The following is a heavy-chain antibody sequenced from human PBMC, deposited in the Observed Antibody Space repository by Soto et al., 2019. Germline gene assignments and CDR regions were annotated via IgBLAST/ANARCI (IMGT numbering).Heavy chain of an antibody. CDR3: AGIVVAEAAQFDS. CDR1: GGSISSGGYY. CDR2: INYSGST. Sequence: QVQLQESGPGLVKPSQTLSLTCTVSGGSISSGGYYWSWIRQHPGKGLEWIGYINYSGSTFYNPSLKSRVTISVDTSKNQFSLKLSSVTAADTAVYFCAGIVVAEAAQFDSWGQGTLVTVSS. J-gene: IGHJ4*02. D-gene: IGHD2-2*01. V-gene: IGHV4-31*03.